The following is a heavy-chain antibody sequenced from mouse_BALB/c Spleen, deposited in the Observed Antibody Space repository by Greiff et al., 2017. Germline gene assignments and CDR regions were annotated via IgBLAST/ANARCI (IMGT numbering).Heavy chain of an antibody. CDR3: TRSLTRLLRFAY. V-gene: IGHV1S81*02. CDR2: INPSNGGT. D-gene: IGHD2-3*01. Sequence: QVQLQQPGAELVKPGASVKLSCKASGYTFTSYYMYWVKQRPGQGLEWIGGINPSNGGTNFNEKFKSKATLTVDKSSSTAYMQLSSLTSEDSAVYYCTRSLTRLLRFAYWGQGTLVTVSA. J-gene: IGHJ3*01. CDR1: GYTFTSYY.